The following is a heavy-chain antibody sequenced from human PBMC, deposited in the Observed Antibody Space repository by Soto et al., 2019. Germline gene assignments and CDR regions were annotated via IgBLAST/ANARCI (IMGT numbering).Heavy chain of an antibody. J-gene: IGHJ4*02. V-gene: IGHV4-39*01. D-gene: IGHD1-26*01. CDR3: ARQQRSGELPLLDY. Sequence: PSETLSLTCTVSGGSISSSSYYWGWIRQPPGKGLEWIGSIYYSGSTYYNPSLKSRVTISVDTSKNQFSLKLSSVTAADTAVYYCARQQRSGELPLLDYWGQGTLVTVSS. CDR1: GGSISSSSYY. CDR2: IYYSGST.